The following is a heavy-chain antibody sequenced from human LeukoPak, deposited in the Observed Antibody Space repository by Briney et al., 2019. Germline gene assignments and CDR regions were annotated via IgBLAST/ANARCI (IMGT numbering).Heavy chain of an antibody. Sequence: SETLSPTCTVSGGSISSGGYYWSWIRQPPGKGLEWIGYIYHSGSTYYNPSLKSRVTISVDRSKNQFSLKLSSVTAADTAVYYCARVGIVVGAVDYWGQGTLVTVSS. CDR3: ARVGIVVGAVDY. D-gene: IGHD1-26*01. CDR2: IYHSGST. V-gene: IGHV4-30-2*01. CDR1: GGSISSGGYY. J-gene: IGHJ4*02.